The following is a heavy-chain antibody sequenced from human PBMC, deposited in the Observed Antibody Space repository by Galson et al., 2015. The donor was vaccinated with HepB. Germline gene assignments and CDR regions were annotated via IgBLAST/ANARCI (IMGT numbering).Heavy chain of an antibody. J-gene: IGHJ4*02. D-gene: IGHD3-10*01. CDR3: ASHAPYYYGSGRYPGTFDY. CDR2: LYSGDSK. V-gene: IGHV3-53*01. Sequence: SLRLSCAASGFIVSTNYMSWVRQAPGTGLEWVSVLYSGDSKYYADSVKGRFTISRDNSKNTLYLQMHSLRAEDTAVYFCASHAPYYYGSGRYPGTFDYWGQGTLVTVSS. CDR1: GFIVSTNY.